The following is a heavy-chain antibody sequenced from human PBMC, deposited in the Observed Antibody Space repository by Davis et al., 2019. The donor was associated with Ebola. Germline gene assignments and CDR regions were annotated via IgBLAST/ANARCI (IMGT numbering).Heavy chain of an antibody. D-gene: IGHD5-12*01. J-gene: IGHJ4*02. CDR1: GFTFSFFG. V-gene: IGHV3-30*03. Sequence: PGGSLRLSCEASGFTFSFFGMHWVRQAPGKGLEWVAVISFEGSKIYYTDSVKGRFTISRDNAKNSLYLQMNSLRAEDTGIYYCTRVTGYDKPIEYWGQGTLVTVSS. CDR3: TRVTGYDKPIEY. CDR2: ISFEGSKI.